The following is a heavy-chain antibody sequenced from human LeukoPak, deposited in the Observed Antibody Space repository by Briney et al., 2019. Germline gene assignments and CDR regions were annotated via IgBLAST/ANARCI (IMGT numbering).Heavy chain of an antibody. Sequence: GGSLRLSCAASGFTFSSDWMHWGRQAPGKGLVWVSRISSDGSSTAYADSVKGRFTISRDNAKNALYLHMNSLRAEDTAVYYCARERVRSWDYWGQGTLVTVSS. CDR2: ISSDGSST. V-gene: IGHV3-74*01. CDR1: GFTFSSDW. CDR3: ARERVRSWDY. J-gene: IGHJ4*02. D-gene: IGHD3-16*01.